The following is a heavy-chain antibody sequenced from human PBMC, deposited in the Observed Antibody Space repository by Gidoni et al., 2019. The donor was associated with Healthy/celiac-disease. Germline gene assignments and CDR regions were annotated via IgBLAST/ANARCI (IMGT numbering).Heavy chain of an antibody. V-gene: IGHV4-39*01. CDR2: IYYSGST. CDR3: ARRVAGTSGQYYYYYGMDV. D-gene: IGHD6-19*01. CDR1: GGSIRRSSYY. J-gene: IGHJ6*02. Sequence: QLQLQESGPGLVKPSETLSLTCTVSGGSIRRSSYYWGWLRQPPGKGLEWTGSIYYSGSTYYNPSLKSRVTISVDTSKNQFSLKLSSVTAADTAVYYCARRVAGTSGQYYYYYGMDVWGQGTTVTVSS.